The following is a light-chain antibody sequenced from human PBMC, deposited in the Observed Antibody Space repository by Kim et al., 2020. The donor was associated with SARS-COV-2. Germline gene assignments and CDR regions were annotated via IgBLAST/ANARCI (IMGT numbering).Light chain of an antibody. V-gene: IGKV3-15*01. J-gene: IGKJ1*01. CDR3: QQYDNWPLT. CDR2: DAS. Sequence: EIMMTQSPATLSVSPGERATPSCRASQSVSGNLAWYQQKPGQAPRLLIYDASTRATDIPARFSGSGSGTEFTLTISSLQSEDFAVYYCQQYDNWPLTFGQGTKVDIK. CDR1: QSVSGN.